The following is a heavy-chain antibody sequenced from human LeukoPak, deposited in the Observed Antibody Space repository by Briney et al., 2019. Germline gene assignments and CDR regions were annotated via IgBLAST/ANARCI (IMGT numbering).Heavy chain of an antibody. CDR1: GYTFTSYY. V-gene: IGHV1-46*01. J-gene: IGHJ4*02. CDR3: ARDHVLLWFGESYYFDY. Sequence: ASVKVSCKASGYTFTSYYMHWVRQAPGQGLEWMGIINPSGGSTSYAQKFQGRVTMTRDTSISTAYMELSRLRSDDTAVYYCARDHVLLWFGESYYFDYWGQGTLVTVSS. CDR2: INPSGGST. D-gene: IGHD3-10*01.